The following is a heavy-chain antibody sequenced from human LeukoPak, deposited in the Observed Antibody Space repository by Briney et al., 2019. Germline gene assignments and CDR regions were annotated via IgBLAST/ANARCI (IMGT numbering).Heavy chain of an antibody. Sequence: SETLSLTCTVSGGSISSYYWSWIRQPAGKGLEWIGRIYTSGSTNYNPSLKSRVTMSVDTSKNQFSLKLSSVTAPGTAVYYSAGTSYYYDSNCYYNFDNWGQGTTVTVSS. J-gene: IGHJ3*02. CDR3: AGTSYYYDSNCYYNFDN. CDR2: IYTSGST. D-gene: IGHD3-22*01. V-gene: IGHV4-4*07. CDR1: GGSISSYY.